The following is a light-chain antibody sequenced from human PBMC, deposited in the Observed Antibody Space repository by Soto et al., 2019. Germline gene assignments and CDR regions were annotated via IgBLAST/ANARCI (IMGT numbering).Light chain of an antibody. Sequence: QSVLTQPASVSGSPGQSITISCTGTSSDVGAYNYVPWYQHYPGKAPKLMIYDVSNRPSGVSNRFSGSKSGNTASLTISGLQAEDEADYYCSSYTAISTVVFGGGTKLTVL. CDR1: SSDVGAYNY. CDR2: DVS. J-gene: IGLJ2*01. V-gene: IGLV2-14*03. CDR3: SSYTAISTVV.